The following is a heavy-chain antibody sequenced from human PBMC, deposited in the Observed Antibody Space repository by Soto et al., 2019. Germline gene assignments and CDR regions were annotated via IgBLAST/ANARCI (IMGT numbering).Heavy chain of an antibody. V-gene: IGHV3-23*01. CDR3: AKDHSSGITGALYYFDY. CDR1: GFTFSSYA. Sequence: PGGSLRLSCAASGFTFSSYAMSWVRQAPGKGLEWVSAISGSGGSTYYADSVKGRFTISRDNSKNTLYLQMNSLRAEDTAVYYCAKDHSSGITGALYYFDYWGQGTLVTVSS. CDR2: ISGSGGST. J-gene: IGHJ4*02. D-gene: IGHD3-10*01.